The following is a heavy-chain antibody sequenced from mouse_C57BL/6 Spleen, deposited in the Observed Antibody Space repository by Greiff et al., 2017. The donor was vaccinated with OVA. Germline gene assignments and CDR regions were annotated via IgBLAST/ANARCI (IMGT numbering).Heavy chain of an antibody. CDR1: GFTFSSYA. J-gene: IGHJ2*01. V-gene: IGHV5-9-1*02. Sequence: DVHLVESGEALVKPGGSLKLSCAASGFTFSSYAMSWVRQTPEKRLEWVAYISSGGDYIYYADTVKGRFTISRDNARNTLYLQMSSLKSEDTARYYSTREQWDDWGKGTTLTVSS. CDR3: TREQWDD. D-gene: IGHD1-3*01. CDR2: ISSGGDYI.